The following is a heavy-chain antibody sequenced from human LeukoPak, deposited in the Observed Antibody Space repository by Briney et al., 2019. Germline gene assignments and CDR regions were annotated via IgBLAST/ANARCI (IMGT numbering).Heavy chain of an antibody. D-gene: IGHD1-26*01. CDR3: ARRLSGSYLDY. V-gene: IGHV1-2*06. Sequence: YTFTGYYXXWVRQAPGQGLEWMGRINPNSGGTNYAQKFHVRLTMTRHTSISTAYMELSRLRSDDTAVYYCARRLSGSYLDYWGQGTLVTVSS. CDR2: INPNSGGT. J-gene: IGHJ4*02. CDR1: YTFTGYY.